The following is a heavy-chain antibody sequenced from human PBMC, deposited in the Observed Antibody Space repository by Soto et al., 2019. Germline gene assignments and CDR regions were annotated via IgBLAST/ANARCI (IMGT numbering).Heavy chain of an antibody. J-gene: IGHJ6*02. CDR3: ARSLTTVTTPPLLLWGSYGMDV. V-gene: IGHV1-46*01. CDR2: INPSGGST. D-gene: IGHD4-17*01. Sequence: ASVKVSCKASGYTFTSYYMHWVRQAPGQGLEWMGIINPSGGSTSYAQKFQGRVTMTRDTSTSTVYVELSSLRSEDTAVYYCARSLTTVTTPPLLLWGSYGMDVWGQGTTVTVSS. CDR1: GYTFTSYY.